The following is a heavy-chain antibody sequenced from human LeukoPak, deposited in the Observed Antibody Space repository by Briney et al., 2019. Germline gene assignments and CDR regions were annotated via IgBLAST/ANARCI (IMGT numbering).Heavy chain of an antibody. D-gene: IGHD2-2*01. CDR2: INPNSGGT. J-gene: IGHJ4*02. Sequence: ASVKVSCKASGYTFTGYYMHWVRQAPGQGLEWMGWINPNSGGTNYAQKFQGRVTMTRDTSISTAYMELSRLRSDDTAVYYCSSGPIVVEPAASFDYWGQGTLVTVSS. CDR3: SSGPIVVEPAASFDY. V-gene: IGHV1-2*02. CDR1: GYTFTGYY.